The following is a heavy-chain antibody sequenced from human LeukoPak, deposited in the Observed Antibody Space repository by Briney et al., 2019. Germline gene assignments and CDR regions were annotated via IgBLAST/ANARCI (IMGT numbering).Heavy chain of an antibody. Sequence: SETLSLTCSASGGSLSGYHWTWIRQPAGKGLEWIGRIYTNGNTKFNSSLRGRITMSVDTSKNQFSLNLNTVTAADTAVYYCARDVIIRSGGIATTSYFDYWGQGALVTVSS. D-gene: IGHD3-16*01. J-gene: IGHJ4*02. CDR1: GGSLSGYH. CDR3: ARDVIIRSGGIATTSYFDY. V-gene: IGHV4-4*07. CDR2: IYTNGNT.